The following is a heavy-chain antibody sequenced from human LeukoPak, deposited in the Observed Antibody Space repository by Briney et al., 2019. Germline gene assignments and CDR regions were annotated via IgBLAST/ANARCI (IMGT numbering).Heavy chain of an antibody. CDR2: ITASGGNA. CDR1: GFIFSDYS. J-gene: IGHJ4*02. CDR3: GKGNGYSYGRYYFDY. Sequence: GGSLRLSCAASGFIFSDYSMTWVRQAPGKGLEWVSAITASGGNAYYADSVKGRFTISRDNSKNTLYLQVNSLRAEDTAVYYCGKGNGYSYGRYYFDYWGQGTLVTVSS. D-gene: IGHD5-18*01. V-gene: IGHV3-23*01.